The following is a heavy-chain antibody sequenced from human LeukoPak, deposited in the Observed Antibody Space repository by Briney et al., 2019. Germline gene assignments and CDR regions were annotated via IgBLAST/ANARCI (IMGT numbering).Heavy chain of an antibody. V-gene: IGHV3-30*03. CDR3: ARVGRYFDAFDI. CDR1: GFTFSSYS. J-gene: IGHJ3*02. Sequence: GGSLRLSCAASGFTFSSYSMNWVRQAPGKGLEWVAVISYDGSNKYYADSVKGRFTISRDNSKNTLYLQMNSLRAEDTAVYYCARVGRYFDAFDIWGQGTMVTVSS. CDR2: ISYDGSNK. D-gene: IGHD1-26*01.